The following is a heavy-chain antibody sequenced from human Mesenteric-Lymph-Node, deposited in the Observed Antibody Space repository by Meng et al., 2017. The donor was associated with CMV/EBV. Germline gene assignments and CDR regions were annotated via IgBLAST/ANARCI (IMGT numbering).Heavy chain of an antibody. V-gene: IGHV3-21*01. Sequence: GESLKISCAASGFTFSSYSMNWVRQAPGKGLEWVSSISSSSYIYYADSVKGRFTISRDNAKNSLYLQMNSLRAEDTAVYYCARDKVEYQLLYQYYYGMDVWGQGTTVTVSS. CDR1: GFTFSSYS. J-gene: IGHJ6*02. D-gene: IGHD2-2*02. CDR2: ISSSSYI. CDR3: ARDKVEYQLLYQYYYGMDV.